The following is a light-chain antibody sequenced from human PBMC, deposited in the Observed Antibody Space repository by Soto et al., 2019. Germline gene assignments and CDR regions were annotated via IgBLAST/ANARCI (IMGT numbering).Light chain of an antibody. V-gene: IGLV1-40*01. Sequence: QSVLTQPPSVSGAPGQRVTISFTGGSSNIGAGYDVHWYQQLPGTAPKLLIYGNSNRPSGVPDRFSGSKSGTSASLAITGLQAEDEADYYCQSYDSSLSGVVFGGGTKVTVL. J-gene: IGLJ2*01. CDR1: SSNIGAGYD. CDR3: QSYDSSLSGVV. CDR2: GNS.